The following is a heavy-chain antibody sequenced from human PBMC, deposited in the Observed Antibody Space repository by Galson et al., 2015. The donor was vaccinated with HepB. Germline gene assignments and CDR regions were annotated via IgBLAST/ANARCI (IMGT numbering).Heavy chain of an antibody. CDR3: ASSQVGDWLLYPTQYYYYGMDV. V-gene: IGHV1-18*04. CDR1: GYTFTSYD. J-gene: IGHJ6*02. CDR2: ISAYNGNT. D-gene: IGHD3/OR15-3a*01. Sequence: VSCKASGYTFTSYDISWVRQAPGQGLEWMGWISAYNGNTNYAQMLQGRVTMTTDTSTSTAYMELRSLRSDDTAVYYCASSQVGDWLLYPTQYYYYGMDVWGQGTTVTVSS.